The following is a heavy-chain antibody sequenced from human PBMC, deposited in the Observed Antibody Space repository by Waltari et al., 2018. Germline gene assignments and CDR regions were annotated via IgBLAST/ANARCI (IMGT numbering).Heavy chain of an antibody. CDR3: APRTAGRPRWGDAFDI. Sequence: QVQLVQSGAEVKKPGSSVKVSCKASGGTFSSYAISWVRQAPGQGLEWMGGIIPSFGTANYAQKFQGRVTITADTSTDTAYMELSSLRSEDTAVYYCAPRTAGRPRWGDAFDIWGQGTMVTVSS. V-gene: IGHV1-69*13. J-gene: IGHJ3*02. CDR2: IIPSFGTA. D-gene: IGHD1-1*01. CDR1: GGTFSSYA.